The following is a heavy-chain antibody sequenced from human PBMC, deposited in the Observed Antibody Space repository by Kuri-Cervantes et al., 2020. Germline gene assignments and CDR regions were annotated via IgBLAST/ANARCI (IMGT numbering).Heavy chain of an antibody. V-gene: IGHV3-9*01. D-gene: IGHD6-13*01. CDR1: GFTFDDYA. J-gene: IGHJ6*02. Sequence: SLKISCAASGFTFDDYAMHWVRQAPGKGLEWVSGISWNSGSIGYADSVKGRFTISRDNAKNSLYLQMNSLRAEDTAVYYCARAIEFSSWYSRDYYYYGMDVWGQGTTVTVSS. CDR3: ARAIEFSSWYSRDYYYYGMDV. CDR2: ISWNSGSI.